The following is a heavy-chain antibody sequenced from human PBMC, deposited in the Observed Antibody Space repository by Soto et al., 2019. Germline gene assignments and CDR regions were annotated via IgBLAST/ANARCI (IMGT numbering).Heavy chain of an antibody. Sequence: SETLSLTCTVSGDPITIYYWGLIRQSPGKGLEWIGHIHNSGTSTHNPSLNGRVTISIDMSKTQFSLKLTSLTSADTAVSYCARDFYDSVGYTWFDSWSQGNLVTVSS. D-gene: IGHD3-22*01. CDR1: GDPITIYY. CDR3: ARDFYDSVGYTWFDS. V-gene: IGHV4-59*01. J-gene: IGHJ5*01. CDR2: IHNSGTS.